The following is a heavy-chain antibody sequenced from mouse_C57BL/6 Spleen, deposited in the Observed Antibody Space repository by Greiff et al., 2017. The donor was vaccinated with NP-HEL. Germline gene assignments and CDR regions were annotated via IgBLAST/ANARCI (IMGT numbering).Heavy chain of an antibody. J-gene: IGHJ4*01. CDR1: GFSLTSYG. D-gene: IGHD1-1*01. V-gene: IGHV2-2*01. CDR2: IWSGGST. Sequence: VQRVESGPGLVQPSQSLSITCTVSGFSLTSYGVHWVRQSPGKGLEWLGVIWSGGSTDYNAAFISRLSISKDNSKSQVFFNMNSLQADDTAIYYCARNRWDYDGRVFYAMDYWGQGTSVTVSS. CDR3: ARNRWDYDGRVFYAMDY.